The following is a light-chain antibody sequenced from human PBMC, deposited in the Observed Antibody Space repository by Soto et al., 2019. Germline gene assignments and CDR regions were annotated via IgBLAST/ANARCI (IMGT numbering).Light chain of an antibody. CDR3: QQYNNWPPDT. J-gene: IGKJ2*01. CDR2: GAS. V-gene: IGKV3-15*01. CDR1: RSVSSD. Sequence: EIVMTQSPATLSVSPGEGVTLSCRASRSVSSDLAWYQQKPGQAPRLLIYGASTRATGIPARFSGSGSGTEFTLTISSLQSEDFAVYYCQQYNNWPPDTFGQGTKLEI.